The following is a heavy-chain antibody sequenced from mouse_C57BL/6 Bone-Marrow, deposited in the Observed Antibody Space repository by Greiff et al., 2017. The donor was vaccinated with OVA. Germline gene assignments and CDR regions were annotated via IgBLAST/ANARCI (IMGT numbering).Heavy chain of an antibody. J-gene: IGHJ1*03. D-gene: IGHD2-3*01. CDR1: GYTFTSYW. Sequence: VQLQQPGAELVMPGASVKLSCKASGYTFTSYWMHWVKQRPGQGLEWIGEIDPSDSYTNYNQKFKGKSTLTVDKSSSTAYMQLSSLTSEDSAVYYCARDDGYYVWYFDVWGTGTTVTVSS. CDR3: ARDDGYYVWYFDV. V-gene: IGHV1-69*01. CDR2: IDPSDSYT.